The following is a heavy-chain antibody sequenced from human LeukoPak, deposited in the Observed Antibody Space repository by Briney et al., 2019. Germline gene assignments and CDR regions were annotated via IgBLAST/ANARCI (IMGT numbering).Heavy chain of an antibody. CDR1: GYTFTGYY. V-gene: IGHV1-2*06. J-gene: IGHJ4*02. CDR2: INPNSGGT. CDR3: AVVGYSSGWYFDY. D-gene: IGHD6-19*01. Sequence: ASVKVSCKAPGYTFTGYYMHWVRQAPGQGLEWMGRINPNSGGTNYAQKFQGRVTMTRDTSISTAYMELSRLRSDDTAVYYCAVVGYSSGWYFDYWGQGTLVTVSS.